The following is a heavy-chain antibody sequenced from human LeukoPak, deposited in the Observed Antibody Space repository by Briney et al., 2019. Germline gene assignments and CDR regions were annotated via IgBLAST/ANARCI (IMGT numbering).Heavy chain of an antibody. J-gene: IGHJ3*02. V-gene: IGHV4-4*07. CDR1: GGSISNYY. CDR3: ARDRPAGLIQVTYAFDI. Sequence: SETLSLTCTVSGGSISNYYWNWIRQPAGKGLEWIGRIYTSGSTNYNPSLKSRVTMSVDTSKNQFSLKLNSVTAADTAVYYCARDRPAGLIQVTYAFDICGQGTMVTVSS. CDR2: IYTSGST. D-gene: IGHD5-18*01.